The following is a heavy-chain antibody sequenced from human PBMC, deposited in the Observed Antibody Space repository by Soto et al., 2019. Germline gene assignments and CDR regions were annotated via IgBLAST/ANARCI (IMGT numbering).Heavy chain of an antibody. CDR3: ARRLLRYFDWILVPLDY. CDR2: ISADNGEK. J-gene: IGHJ4*02. D-gene: IGHD3-9*01. V-gene: IGHV1-18*01. Sequence: QVQLVQSGAEVKKPGASVKVSCKASGYTFSSYALSWVRQAPGQGLEWMGWISADNGEKNYAPKFQDRVTMTTDTSPSTAYMELTSLRSDDTAVYYCARRLLRYFDWILVPLDYWGQGTLVTVSS. CDR1: GYTFSSYA.